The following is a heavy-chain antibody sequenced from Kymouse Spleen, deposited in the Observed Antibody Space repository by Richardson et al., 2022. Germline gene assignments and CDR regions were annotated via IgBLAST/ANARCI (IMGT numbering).Heavy chain of an antibody. V-gene: IGHV4-59*01. Sequence: QVQLQESGPGLVKPSETLSLTCTVSGGSISSYYWSWIRQPPGKGLEWIGYIYYSGSTNYNPSLKSRVTISVDTSKNQFSLKLSSVTAADTAVYYCARGPSYSTSDYWGQGTLVTVSS. J-gene: IGHJ4*02. CDR2: IYYSGST. D-gene: IGHD4-11,IGHD4-11*01. CDR1: GGSISSYY. CDR3: ARGPSYSTSDY.